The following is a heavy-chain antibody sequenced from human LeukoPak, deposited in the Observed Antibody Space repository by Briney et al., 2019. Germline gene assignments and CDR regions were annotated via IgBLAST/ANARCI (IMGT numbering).Heavy chain of an antibody. CDR2: IYTSGST. V-gene: IGHV4-4*07. D-gene: IGHD3-3*01. J-gene: IGHJ4*02. CDR1: GGSISSYY. CDR3: ARDLGTIFGVEHFDY. Sequence: SETLSLTCTVSGGSISSYYWSLIRQPAGKGLEWIGRIYTSGSTNYNPSLKSRVTMSVDTSKDQFSLNLSSVTAADTAVYYCARDLGTIFGVEHFDYWGQGTLVTVSS.